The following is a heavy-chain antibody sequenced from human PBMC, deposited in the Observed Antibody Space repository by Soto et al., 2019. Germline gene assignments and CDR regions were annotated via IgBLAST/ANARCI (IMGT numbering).Heavy chain of an antibody. CDR3: ARDPTIFGVVRGWFDP. J-gene: IGHJ5*02. Sequence: EVQLLESGGGLVQPGGSLRLSCAASGFTFRSYAMSWVRQAPGKGLEWVSGISNRGGRTYHADAVKGRFTISRDNSKNTLYLQMNSLRAEDTAVYYCARDPTIFGVVRGWFDPWGQGTLVTVSS. CDR1: GFTFRSYA. D-gene: IGHD3-3*01. CDR2: ISNRGGRT. V-gene: IGHV3-23*01.